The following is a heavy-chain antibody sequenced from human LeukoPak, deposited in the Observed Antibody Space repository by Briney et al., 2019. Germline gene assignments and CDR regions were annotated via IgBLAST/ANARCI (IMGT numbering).Heavy chain of an antibody. V-gene: IGHV3-23*01. CDR1: GFTFSSYA. Sequence: GGSLRLSCAASGFTFSSYAMSWVRQAPGKGLEWVSGISGSGGSTYYADSVKGRFTISRDNSKNTLYLQMNSLRAEDTAVYYCASLKWPVVVVGEDYWGQGTLVTVSS. CDR3: ASLKWPVVVVGEDY. D-gene: IGHD2-15*01. J-gene: IGHJ4*02. CDR2: ISGSGGST.